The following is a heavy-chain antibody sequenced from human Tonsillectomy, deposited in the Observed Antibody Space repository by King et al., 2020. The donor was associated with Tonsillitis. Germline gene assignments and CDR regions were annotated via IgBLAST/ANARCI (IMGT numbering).Heavy chain of an antibody. CDR2: RYYSGST. Sequence: MQLQESGPGLVKPSETLSLTCTVSGGSISSSSYYWGWIRQPPGKGLEWIGIRYYSGSTYYNPSLESRVSISVDTSKNQFSLKLSSVSAADTAVYYCAGRGQWLPQDAFDIWGQGTMVTVSS. V-gene: IGHV4-39*01. J-gene: IGHJ3*02. CDR1: GGSISSSSYY. D-gene: IGHD6-19*01. CDR3: AGRGQWLPQDAFDI.